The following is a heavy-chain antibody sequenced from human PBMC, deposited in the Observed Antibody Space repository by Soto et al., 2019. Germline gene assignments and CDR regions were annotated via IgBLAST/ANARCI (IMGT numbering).Heavy chain of an antibody. J-gene: IGHJ6*02. CDR3: ARLGFDYDFLSGYYNVHHYYGIDV. D-gene: IGHD3-3*01. V-gene: IGHV5-10-1*04. Sequence: GESLKISCKGSGYSFTSYWISWVRQMPGKGLEWMGRIYPSDSYTTYSPSFQGQVTISADKSINTVYLQWSSLKASDTATYYCARLGFDYDFLSGYYNVHHYYGIDVWGQGTTVTVSS. CDR1: GYSFTSYW. CDR2: IYPSDSYT.